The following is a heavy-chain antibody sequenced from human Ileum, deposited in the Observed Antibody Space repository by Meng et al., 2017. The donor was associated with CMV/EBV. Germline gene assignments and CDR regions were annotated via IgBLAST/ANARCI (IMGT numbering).Heavy chain of an antibody. CDR2: INTNSGGT. V-gene: IGHV1-2*02. Sequence: ASVKVSCKASGYSFTEYFMHWVRQAPGQGLECMGWINTNSGGTNYAQKFHGRLTMTRDTSISTAYMELSSLRSDDTAVYYCASGGPTVSGLAVDHWGQRTLVTVSS. D-gene: IGHD4-11*01. CDR3: ASGGPTVSGLAVDH. CDR1: GYSFTEYF. J-gene: IGHJ4*02.